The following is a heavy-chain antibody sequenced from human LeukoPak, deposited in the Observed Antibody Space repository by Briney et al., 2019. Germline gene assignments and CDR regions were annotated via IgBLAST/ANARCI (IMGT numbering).Heavy chain of an antibody. V-gene: IGHV4-34*01. Sequence: SETLSLTCAVYGGSFSGYYWSWIRQPPGKGLEWIGEINHSGSTNYNPSLKSRVTISVDTSKNQFSLKLSSVTAADTAVYYCARARRLALELRDNWGQGTLVTVSP. J-gene: IGHJ4*02. CDR3: ARARRLALELRDN. CDR2: INHSGST. CDR1: GGSFSGYY. D-gene: IGHD1-7*01.